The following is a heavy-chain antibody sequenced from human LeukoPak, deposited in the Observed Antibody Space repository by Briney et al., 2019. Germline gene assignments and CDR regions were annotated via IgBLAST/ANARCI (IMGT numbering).Heavy chain of an antibody. CDR3: ARALYASSSWHTFDI. Sequence: PGGSLRLSCPASGFSFDDYGMTWVRQAPGKGLEWVSVINWNGANTGYADSVKGRFTISRDNAKNSLHLQMNSLRAEDTAFYYCARALYASSSWHTFDIWGQGTMVTVSS. CDR2: INWNGANT. V-gene: IGHV3-20*04. J-gene: IGHJ3*02. D-gene: IGHD6-13*01. CDR1: GFSFDDYG.